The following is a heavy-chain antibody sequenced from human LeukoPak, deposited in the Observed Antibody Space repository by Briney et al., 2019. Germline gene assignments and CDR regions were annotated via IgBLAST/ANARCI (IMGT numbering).Heavy chain of an antibody. V-gene: IGHV4-30-4*01. J-gene: IGHJ4*02. CDR1: GGSISSGDFY. CDR2: IYHSGIT. D-gene: IGHD3-22*01. CDR3: GRGVGGSYYDSSGYEGYFDY. Sequence: SETLSLTCTVSGGSISSGDFYWSWIRQPPEKGLEYIGYIYHSGITFYNPSLRSRVTVSIDTSKNQFSLKLSSVTAADTAVYYCGRGVGGSYYDSSGYEGYFDYWGQGTLVTVSS.